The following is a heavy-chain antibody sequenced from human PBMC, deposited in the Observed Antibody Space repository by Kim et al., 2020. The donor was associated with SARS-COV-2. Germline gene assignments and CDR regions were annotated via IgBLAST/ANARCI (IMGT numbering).Heavy chain of an antibody. D-gene: IGHD6-19*01. Sequence: SETLSLTCTVSGGSISSGGYYWSWIRQHPGKGLEWIGYIYYSGSTYYNPSLKSRVTISVDTSKNQFSLKLSSVTAADTAVYYCARAPGQWLAGGDYWFDPWGHGTLVTVSS. J-gene: IGHJ5*02. CDR3: ARAPGQWLAGGDYWFDP. CDR1: GGSISSGGYY. CDR2: IYYSGST. V-gene: IGHV4-31*03.